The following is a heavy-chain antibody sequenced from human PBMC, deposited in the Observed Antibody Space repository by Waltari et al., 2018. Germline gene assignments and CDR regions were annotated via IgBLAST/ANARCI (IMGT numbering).Heavy chain of an antibody. CDR2: IYYSGST. Sequence: QLQLQESGPGLVKPSETLSLTCTVSGGSISNNNYYWGWIRQPPGKGLEWIGSIYYSGSTYYNPSLKSRVTISVDTSKNQFSLKLSSVTAADTAVYYCARQRGAVRGVMSEFDYWGQGTLVTVSS. J-gene: IGHJ4*02. D-gene: IGHD3-10*01. CDR3: ARQRGAVRGVMSEFDY. CDR1: GGSISNNNYY. V-gene: IGHV4-39*01.